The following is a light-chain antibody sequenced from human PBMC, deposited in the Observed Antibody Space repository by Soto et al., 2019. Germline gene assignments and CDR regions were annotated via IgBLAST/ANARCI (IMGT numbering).Light chain of an antibody. Sequence: IVMTQSPATLSVSPGERATLSCRASQSIHSNLAWYQQKPGQATRLLMFRACIRATGFPARFSGSGSGTEFNITIGSLQSEDSAIYYCRQYNNWPRANFGGGTKVEIK. V-gene: IGKV3-15*01. J-gene: IGKJ4*01. CDR2: RAC. CDR3: RQYNNWPRAN. CDR1: QSIHSN.